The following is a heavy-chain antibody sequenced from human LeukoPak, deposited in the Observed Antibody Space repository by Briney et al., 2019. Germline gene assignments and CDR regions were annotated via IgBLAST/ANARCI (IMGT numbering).Heavy chain of an antibody. Sequence: GGSLRLSCAASGFTFSSYAMSWVRQAPGKGLEWVSAISGSGGSTYYADSVKGRFTNSRDNSKNTLYLQMNSLRAEDTAVYYCAKPGLLSAPRLVWGPVDYWGQGTLVTVSS. V-gene: IGHV3-23*01. CDR1: GFTFSSYA. D-gene: IGHD6-19*01. CDR2: ISGSGGST. CDR3: AKPGLLSAPRLVWGPVDY. J-gene: IGHJ4*02.